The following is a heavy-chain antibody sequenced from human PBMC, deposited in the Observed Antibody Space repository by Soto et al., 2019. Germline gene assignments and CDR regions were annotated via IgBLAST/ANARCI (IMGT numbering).Heavy chain of an antibody. CDR2: INAGNVNT. D-gene: IGHD3-22*01. J-gene: IGHJ4*02. V-gene: IGHV1-3*01. CDR1: GYTCTSYA. Sequence: QVQLVQSGAEVKKPGASVKVSCKASGYTCTSYAMHWVRQAPGQRREGMGWINAGNVNTKYSQKFQGRVTSTRDTCASTAYMERSSLRSEETAVYYCARGLPIVADYWGQGTLVTVSS. CDR3: ARGLPIVADY.